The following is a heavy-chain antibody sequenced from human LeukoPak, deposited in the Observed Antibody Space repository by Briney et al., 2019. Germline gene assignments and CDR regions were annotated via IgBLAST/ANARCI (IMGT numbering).Heavy chain of an antibody. CDR3: ARDREIMVTYYYYYYMDV. D-gene: IGHD5-18*01. CDR2: INPNSGGT. CDR1: GYMFTGYY. Sequence: GASVKVSCKASGYMFTGYYMHWVRQAPGQGLEWMGWINPNSGGTNYAQKFQGRVTMTRDTSISTAYMELSRLRSDDTAVYYCARDREIMVTYYYYYYMDVWGKGTTVTISS. J-gene: IGHJ6*03. V-gene: IGHV1-2*02.